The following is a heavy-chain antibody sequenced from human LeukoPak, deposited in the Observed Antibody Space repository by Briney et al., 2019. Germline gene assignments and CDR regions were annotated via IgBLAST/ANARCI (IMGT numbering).Heavy chain of an antibody. Sequence: GGSLRLSCAASGFTFSNAWMGWVRQAPGKGLEWVAVISYDGSNKYYADSVKGRFTISRDNSKNTLYLQMNSLRAEDTAVYYCASGPNIAAAFDIWGQGTMVTVSS. CDR2: ISYDGSNK. J-gene: IGHJ3*02. CDR1: GFTFSNAW. D-gene: IGHD6-13*01. CDR3: ASGPNIAAAFDI. V-gene: IGHV3-30*03.